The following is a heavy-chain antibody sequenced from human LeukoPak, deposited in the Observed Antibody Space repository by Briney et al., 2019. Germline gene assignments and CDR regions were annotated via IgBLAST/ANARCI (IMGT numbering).Heavy chain of an antibody. V-gene: IGHV4-34*01. Sequence: SETLSLTCAVYGGSFSGYYWSWIRQPPGKGLEWIGEINHSGSTNYNPSLKSRVTISVDTSKNQFPLKLSSVTAADTAVYYCARNAYYSADYWGQGTLVTVSS. CDR3: ARNAYYSADY. CDR2: INHSGST. D-gene: IGHD2/OR15-2a*01. J-gene: IGHJ4*02. CDR1: GGSFSGYY.